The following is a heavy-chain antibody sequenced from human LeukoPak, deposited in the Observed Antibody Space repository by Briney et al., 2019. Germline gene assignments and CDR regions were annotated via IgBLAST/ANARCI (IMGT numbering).Heavy chain of an antibody. CDR1: GFTFRSCA. CDR2: ISGSGART. D-gene: IGHD3-22*01. V-gene: IGHV3-23*01. CDR3: AKGGSYYDLMLDS. Sequence: GGSLRLSCAASGFTFRSCAMTWVRQAPGKGLDWVSSISGSGARTYYADSVKGRFTVSRDNSKNTLYLQMNSLRAEDTAVYYCAKGGSYYDLMLDSWGRGTLVTVSS. J-gene: IGHJ4*02.